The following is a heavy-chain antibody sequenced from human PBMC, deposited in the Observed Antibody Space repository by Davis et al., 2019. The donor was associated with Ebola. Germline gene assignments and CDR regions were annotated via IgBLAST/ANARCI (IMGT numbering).Heavy chain of an antibody. CDR3: ARVYEGFTFGGVIVDY. D-gene: IGHD3-16*02. CDR1: GGPLSSGDYY. V-gene: IGHV4-30-4*01. J-gene: IGHJ4*02. CDR2: TYYSGST. Sequence: MPSEILSLTCTLSGGPLSSGDYYWSWIRQPPGKGLEWIGYTYYSGSTHYNPSLKSRVTISVDTSKNQFSLKLSSVTAADTAVYYCARVYEGFTFGGVIVDYWGQGTLVTVSS.